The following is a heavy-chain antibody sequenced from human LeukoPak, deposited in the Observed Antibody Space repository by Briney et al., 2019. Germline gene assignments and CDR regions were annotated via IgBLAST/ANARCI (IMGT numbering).Heavy chain of an antibody. J-gene: IGHJ5*02. V-gene: IGHV4-39*07. CDR2: IYYSGST. D-gene: IGHD3-22*01. Sequence: SETLSLTCTVSGGSISSSSYYWGWIRQPPGKGLEWIGSIYYSGSTYYNPSLKSRVTISVDTSKNQFSLKLSSVTAADTAVYYCARLTYYYDSSGYQTQNWFDPWGQGTLVTVSS. CDR3: ARLTYYYDSSGYQTQNWFDP. CDR1: GGSISSSSYY.